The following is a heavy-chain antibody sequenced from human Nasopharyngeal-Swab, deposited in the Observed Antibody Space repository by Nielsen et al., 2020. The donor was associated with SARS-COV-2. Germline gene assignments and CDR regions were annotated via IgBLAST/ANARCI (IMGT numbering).Heavy chain of an antibody. D-gene: IGHD1-26*01. CDR1: GFTFNTYA. Sequence: GESLKISCAASGFTFNTYAMNWVRQAPGKGLEWVSAISGSGGNTFYADSVKGRFTISRDNSKNTLYLQMNSLRAEDTAVYYCANGGGIVGAPVDYWGQGTLVTVSS. CDR2: ISGSGGNT. V-gene: IGHV3-23*01. J-gene: IGHJ4*02. CDR3: ANGGGIVGAPVDY.